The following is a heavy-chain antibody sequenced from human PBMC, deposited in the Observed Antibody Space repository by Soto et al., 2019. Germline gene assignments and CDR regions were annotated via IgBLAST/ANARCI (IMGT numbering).Heavy chain of an antibody. J-gene: IGHJ6*02. CDR2: ISYDGSNN. CDR3: ARGHCISTSCYYYYGMDV. CDR1: GFTFSSYA. V-gene: IGHV3-30-3*01. D-gene: IGHD2-2*01. Sequence: QVQLVESGGGVVQPGRSLRLSCAASGFTFSSYAMHWVRQAPGKGLEWVAVISYDGSNNYYADSVKGRFTISRDNSKNTLYLQMNSLRAEDTAVYYCARGHCISTSCYYYYGMDVWGQGTTVTVSS.